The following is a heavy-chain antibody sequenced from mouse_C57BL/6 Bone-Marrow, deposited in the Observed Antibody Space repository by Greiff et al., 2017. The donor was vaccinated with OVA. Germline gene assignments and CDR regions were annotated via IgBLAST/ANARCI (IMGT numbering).Heavy chain of an antibody. CDR2: IYPRSGNT. D-gene: IGHD1-1*01. CDR1: GYTFTSYG. Sequence: QVQLKESGAELARPGASVKLSCKASGYTFTSYGISWVKQRTGQGLEWIGEIYPRSGNTYYNEKFKGKATLTADKSSSTAYMELRSLTSEDSAVYFCARRELLRYQGYFDVWGTGTTVTVSS. CDR3: ARRELLRYQGYFDV. V-gene: IGHV1-81*01. J-gene: IGHJ1*03.